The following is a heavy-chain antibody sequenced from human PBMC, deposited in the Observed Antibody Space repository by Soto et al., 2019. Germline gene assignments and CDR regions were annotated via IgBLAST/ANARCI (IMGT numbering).Heavy chain of an antibody. Sequence: SETLSLTCTVSGGSISSYYWSWIRQPPGKGLEWIGYIYYSGSTNYNPSLKSRVTISVDTSKNQFSLKLSSVTTADTAVYYCAREEFDYYDSSGYQSNWFDPWGQGTLVTVSS. CDR3: AREEFDYYDSSGYQSNWFDP. CDR2: IYYSGST. J-gene: IGHJ5*02. CDR1: GGSISSYY. V-gene: IGHV4-59*01. D-gene: IGHD3-22*01.